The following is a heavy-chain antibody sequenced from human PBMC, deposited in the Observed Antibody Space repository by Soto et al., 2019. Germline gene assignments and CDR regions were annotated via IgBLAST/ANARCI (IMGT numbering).Heavy chain of an antibody. CDR3: ARLISGSYWSGEYYFDY. CDR2: IYYSGST. V-gene: IGHV4-39*01. J-gene: IGHJ4*02. Sequence: QLQLQESGPGLVKPSETLSLTCTVSGGSISSSSYYWGWIRQPPGKGLEWIGSIYYSGSTYYNPSLKSRVTLSVDTSKNQFSLKLSSVTAADTAVYYCARLISGSYWSGEYYFDYWGQGTLVTVSS. CDR1: GGSISSSSYY. D-gene: IGHD1-26*01.